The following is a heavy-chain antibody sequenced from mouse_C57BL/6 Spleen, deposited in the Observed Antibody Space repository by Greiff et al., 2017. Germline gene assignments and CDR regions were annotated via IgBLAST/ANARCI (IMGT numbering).Heavy chain of an antibody. Sequence: EVMLVESGGDLVKPGGSLKLSCAASGFTFSSYGMSWVRQTPDKRLEWVATISSGGSYTYYPDSVKGRFTISRDNAKNTLYLQMSSLKSEDTAMYYCARRRDDYVYFDYWGQGTTLTVSS. V-gene: IGHV5-6*02. CDR3: ARRRDDYVYFDY. J-gene: IGHJ2*01. D-gene: IGHD2-4*01. CDR2: ISSGGSYT. CDR1: GFTFSSYG.